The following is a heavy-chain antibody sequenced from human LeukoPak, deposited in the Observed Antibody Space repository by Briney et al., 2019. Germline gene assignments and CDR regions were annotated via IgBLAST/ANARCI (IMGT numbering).Heavy chain of an antibody. CDR2: INHSGST. Sequence: PSETLSLTCAVYGGSFSGYYWSWIRQPLGKGLEWIGEINHSGSTNYNPSLKSRVTISVDTSKNQFSLKLSSVTAADTAVYYCARVTDIVATNWSDPWGQGTLVTVSS. CDR3: ARVTDIVATNWSDP. D-gene: IGHD5-12*01. CDR1: GGSFSGYY. J-gene: IGHJ5*02. V-gene: IGHV4-34*01.